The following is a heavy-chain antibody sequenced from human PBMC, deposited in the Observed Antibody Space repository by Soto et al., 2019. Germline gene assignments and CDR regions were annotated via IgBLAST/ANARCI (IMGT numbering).Heavy chain of an antibody. CDR3: AKDFTEYYYDSSGYSPSDYYYGMDV. D-gene: IGHD3-22*01. J-gene: IGHJ6*02. CDR1: GFTFSSYA. V-gene: IGHV3-23*01. CDR2: ISGSGGST. Sequence: PGGSLRLSCAASGFTFSSYAMSWVRQAPGKGLEWVSAISGSGGSTYYADSVKGRFTISRDNSKNTLYLQMNSVRAEDTAVYYCAKDFTEYYYDSSGYSPSDYYYGMDVWGQGTTVTVSS.